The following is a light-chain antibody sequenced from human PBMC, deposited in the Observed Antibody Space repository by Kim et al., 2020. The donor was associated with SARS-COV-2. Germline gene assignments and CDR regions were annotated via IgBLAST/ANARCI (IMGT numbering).Light chain of an antibody. CDR3: SSYAGIRV. J-gene: IGLJ3*02. Sequence: QSALTQPPSASGSPGQSVTISCTATGGDLGGYDYVSWYQQYPGKAPKLILYEVTKRPSGVPGRFSGSKSGTTAFLTVSGLQSEDEADYYCSSYAGIRVFGGGTKLTVL. V-gene: IGLV2-8*01. CDR2: EVT. CDR1: GGDLGGYDY.